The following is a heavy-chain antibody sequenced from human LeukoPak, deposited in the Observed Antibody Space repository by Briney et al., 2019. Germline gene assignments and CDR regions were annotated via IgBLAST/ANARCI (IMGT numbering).Heavy chain of an antibody. CDR1: GFTFSSYG. CDR2: IGGSGGST. CDR3: AKDRAVVPAISEY. D-gene: IGHD2-2*01. Sequence: GGSLRLSCAASGFTFSSYGMTWVRQAPGKGLEWVSGIGGSGGSTYYADSVKGRFTISRDNSRNTLYLHMNSLRAEDTAVYYCAKDRAVVPAISEYWGQGTLVTVSS. J-gene: IGHJ4*02. V-gene: IGHV3-23*01.